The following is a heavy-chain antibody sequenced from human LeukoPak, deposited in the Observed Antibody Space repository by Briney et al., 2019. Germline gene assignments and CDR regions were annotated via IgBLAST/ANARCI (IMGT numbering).Heavy chain of an antibody. J-gene: IGHJ6*03. D-gene: IGHD2/OR15-2a*01. V-gene: IGHV1-2*02. CDR2: INPNSGGT. CDR1: GYSFTSHY. Sequence: ASVKVSCKASGYSFTSHYMHWVRQAPGQGLEWMGWINPNSGGTNYAQKFQGRVTMTRDTSISTAYMELSRLRSDDTAVYYCARAGTTTDLYYYYMDVWGKGTTVTVSS. CDR3: ARAGTTTDLYYYYMDV.